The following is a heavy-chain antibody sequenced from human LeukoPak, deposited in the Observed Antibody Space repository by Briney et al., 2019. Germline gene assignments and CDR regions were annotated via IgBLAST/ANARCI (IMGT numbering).Heavy chain of an antibody. V-gene: IGHV4-39*01. CDR2: IYYSGST. CDR1: GGSISSSSYY. J-gene: IGHJ4*02. D-gene: IGHD6-19*01. Sequence: SETLSLTCTVSGGSISSSSYYWGWIRQPPAKGLEWIGSIYYSGSTYYSPSLKSRVTMSVDTSKNQFSLKLSSVTAADTAVYYCARHGSASGWYRSHFDYWGQGTLVTVSS. CDR3: ARHGSASGWYRSHFDY.